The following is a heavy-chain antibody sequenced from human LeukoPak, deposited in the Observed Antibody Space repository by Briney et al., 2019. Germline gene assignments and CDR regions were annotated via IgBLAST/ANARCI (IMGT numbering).Heavy chain of an antibody. J-gene: IGHJ5*02. CDR3: ARDAVDIVATIHNWFDP. CDR1: GYTFTGYY. Sequence: ASVKVSCKASGYTFTGYYMRWVRQAPGQGLEWMGWINPNSGGTNYAQKFQGRVTMTRDTSISTAYMELSRLRSDDTAVYYCARDAVDIVATIHNWFDPWGQGTLVTVSS. CDR2: INPNSGGT. V-gene: IGHV1-2*02. D-gene: IGHD5-12*01.